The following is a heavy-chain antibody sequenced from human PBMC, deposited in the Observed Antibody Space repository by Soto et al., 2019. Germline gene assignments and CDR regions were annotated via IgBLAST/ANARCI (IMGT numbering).Heavy chain of an antibody. Sequence: GGSLRLSCAVSGLTFRDYYMSWIRQALGQGLEWVSYISSSSSYTNYADSVKGRFTIFRDNAKNSLYLQMNSPTPEDKAVYCGARANAARYNDGMDVLGQETMVTVSS. V-gene: IGHV3-11*06. J-gene: IGHJ6*01. CDR3: ARANAARYNDGMDV. D-gene: IGHD2-8*01. CDR2: ISSSSSYT. CDR1: GLTFRDYY.